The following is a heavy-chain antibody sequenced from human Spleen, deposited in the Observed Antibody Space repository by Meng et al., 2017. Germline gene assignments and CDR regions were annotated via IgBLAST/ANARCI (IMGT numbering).Heavy chain of an antibody. CDR1: GGSISSGSYF. J-gene: IGHJ4*02. V-gene: IGHV4-61*02. CDR2: IYTSGST. D-gene: IGHD1-26*01. CDR3: AGGPWELDY. Sequence: SETLSLTCTVSGGSISSGSYFWSWIRQPAGKGLEWIGRIYTSGSTNYNPSLKSRVTMSVDTSKNQFSLKLSSVTAADTAVYYCAGGPWELDYWGQGTLVTVSS.